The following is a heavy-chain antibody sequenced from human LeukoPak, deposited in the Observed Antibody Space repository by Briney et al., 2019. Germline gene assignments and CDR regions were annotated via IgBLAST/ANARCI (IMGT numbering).Heavy chain of an antibody. CDR2: IYYSGST. CDR3: ARHGYYDSSGIDY. V-gene: IGHV4-39*01. Sequence: SETLSLTCTVSGGSISSSIYYWGWIRQPPGKGLEWIGSIYYSGSTYYNPSLKSRVTISVDTSKNQFSLKLSSVTAADTAVYYCARHGYYDSSGIDYWGQGTLVTVSS. J-gene: IGHJ4*02. CDR1: GGSISSSIYY. D-gene: IGHD3-22*01.